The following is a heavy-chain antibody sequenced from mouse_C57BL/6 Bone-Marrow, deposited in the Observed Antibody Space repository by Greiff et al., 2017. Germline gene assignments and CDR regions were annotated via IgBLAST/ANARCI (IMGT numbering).Heavy chain of an antibody. CDR1: GYTFTSYW. V-gene: IGHV1-53*01. CDR3: ARQTAQATLLMDY. D-gene: IGHD3-2*02. Sequence: VQLQQPGTELVKPGASVKLSCKASGYTFTSYWMHWVKQRPGQGLEWIGNINPSNGGTNYNEKFKSKATLTVDKSSSTAYMQLSILTSEDSADYYCARQTAQATLLMDYWGQGTSVTVSS. CDR2: INPSNGGT. J-gene: IGHJ4*01.